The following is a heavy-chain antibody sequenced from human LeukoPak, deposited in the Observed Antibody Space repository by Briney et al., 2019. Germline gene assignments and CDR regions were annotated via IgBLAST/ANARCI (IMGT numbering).Heavy chain of an antibody. V-gene: IGHV3-20*04. D-gene: IGHD3-10*01. CDR2: INWNGGSI. CDR3: ARRWFGELGVDWFDP. J-gene: IGHJ5*02. CDR1: GFTFDDYG. Sequence: GGSLRLSCAASGFTFDDYGMSWVRQAPGKGLEWVSGINWNGGSIGYADSVKGRFTISRDNSKNTLYLQMSSLRAEDTAVYYCARRWFGELGVDWFDPWGQGTLVTVSS.